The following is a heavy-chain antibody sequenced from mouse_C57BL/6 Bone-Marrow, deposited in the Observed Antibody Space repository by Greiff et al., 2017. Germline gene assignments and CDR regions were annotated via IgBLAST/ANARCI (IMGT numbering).Heavy chain of an antibody. CDR1: GYTFTSYW. D-gene: IGHD1-2*01. CDR3: ASHYGYTY. CDR2: IHPNSGST. V-gene: IGHV1-64*01. J-gene: IGHJ3*01. Sequence: QVQLQQPGADLVKPGASLKLSCKASGYTFTSYWMHWVHQTPGQGLEWIGMIHPNSGSTNYTEQFKSKATLTVDKSSSTAYMQLSSLISDDSAVYYCASHYGYTYWGQGTLVTVSA.